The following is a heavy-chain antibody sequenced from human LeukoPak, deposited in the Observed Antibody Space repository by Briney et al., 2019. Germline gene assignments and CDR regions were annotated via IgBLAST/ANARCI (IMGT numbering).Heavy chain of an antibody. CDR1: GFTFNNYG. V-gene: IGHV3-7*01. CDR2: IKQDGSEK. J-gene: IGHJ4*02. Sequence: GGSLRLSCAASGFTFNNYGMSWVRQAPGEGLEWVANIKQDGSEKYYVDSVKGRFTISRDNAKNSLYLQMNSLRAEDTAVYYCARDQRGKDYWGQGTLVTVSS. CDR3: ARDQRGKDY. D-gene: IGHD4-23*01.